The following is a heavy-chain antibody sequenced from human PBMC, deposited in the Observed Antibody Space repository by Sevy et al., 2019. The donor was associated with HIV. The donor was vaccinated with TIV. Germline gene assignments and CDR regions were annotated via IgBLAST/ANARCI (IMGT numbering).Heavy chain of an antibody. CDR2: ISHSTKTR. Sequence: GGSLRLSCAASGFTFSSFGMNWVRQAPGKGLEWISYISHSTKTRLYAASVRGRFSISRDNARNSLYLQMNSLRAEDKAVYYCARESYFYDTTTFPENDYWGRGTLVTVSS. D-gene: IGHD3-22*01. J-gene: IGHJ4*02. CDR3: ARESYFYDTTTFPENDY. CDR1: GFTFSSFG. V-gene: IGHV3-48*01.